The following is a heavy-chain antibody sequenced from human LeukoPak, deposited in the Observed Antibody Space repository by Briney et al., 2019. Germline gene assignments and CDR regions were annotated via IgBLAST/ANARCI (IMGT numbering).Heavy chain of an antibody. CDR2: IYYSGST. Sequence: PSETLSLTCTVSGGSISSSSYYWGWIRQPPGKGLEWIGSIYYSGSTYYNPSLKSRVTISVDTSKNQFSLKLSSVTAADTAVYYCATTFEGNFDYWGQGTLVTVSS. CDR3: ATTFEGNFDY. J-gene: IGHJ4*02. V-gene: IGHV4-39*07. CDR1: GGSISSSSYY. D-gene: IGHD3-10*01.